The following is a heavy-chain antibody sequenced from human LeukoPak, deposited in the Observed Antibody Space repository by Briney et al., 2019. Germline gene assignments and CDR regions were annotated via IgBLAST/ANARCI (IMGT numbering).Heavy chain of an antibody. J-gene: IGHJ4*02. CDR2: IYYSGST. V-gene: IGHV4-39*01. D-gene: IGHD5-24*01. CDR1: GGSISSSSYY. Sequence: SETLSLTCTVSGGSISSSSYYWGWIRQPPGKGLEWIGSIYYSGSTYYNPSLKSRVTISVATSKNQFSLKLSPVNAADTAVYYCARLEMATITYWGQGTLVTVSS. CDR3: ARLEMATITY.